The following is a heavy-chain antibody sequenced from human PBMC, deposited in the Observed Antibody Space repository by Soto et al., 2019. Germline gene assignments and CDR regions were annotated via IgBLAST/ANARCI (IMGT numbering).Heavy chain of an antibody. Sequence: SVNVSCKASGGTFSSYVISWVRQAPGQGLEWMGGIIPIFGTANYAQKFQGRVTITADESTSTAYMELSSLRSEDTAVYYCAKGSVLRYFDQMPRNWFDPWGQGTLVTVSS. CDR2: IIPIFGTA. V-gene: IGHV1-69*13. J-gene: IGHJ5*02. CDR3: AKGSVLRYFDQMPRNWFDP. CDR1: GGTFSSYV. D-gene: IGHD3-9*01.